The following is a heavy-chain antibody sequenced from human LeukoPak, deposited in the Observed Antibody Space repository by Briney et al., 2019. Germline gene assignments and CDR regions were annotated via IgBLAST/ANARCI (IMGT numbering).Heavy chain of an antibody. J-gene: IGHJ4*02. CDR3: ARVSPCSSTSCPDY. CDR2: ISSSSSYI. D-gene: IGHD2-2*01. V-gene: IGHV3-21*01. Sequence: PGGSLRLSCAASGFTFSSYSMNWARQAPGKGLEWVPSISSSSSYIYYADSVKGRFTISRDNAKNSLYLQMNSLRAEDTAVYYCARVSPCSSTSCPDYWGQGTLATVSS. CDR1: GFTFSSYS.